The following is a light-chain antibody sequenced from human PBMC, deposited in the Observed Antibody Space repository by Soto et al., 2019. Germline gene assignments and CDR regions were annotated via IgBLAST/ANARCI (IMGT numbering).Light chain of an antibody. V-gene: IGLV1-47*01. Sequence: QSVLTQPPSASGTPGQRVTISCSGSSSNIGSNYVYWYQQLPGTAPKLLIYRNNQRPSGVPDRFSGSKSGTSASLAISGLRSEDDADYYCAAWDDSLSGAVFGAGTKVTVL. CDR3: AAWDDSLSGAV. CDR1: SSNIGSNY. CDR2: RNN. J-gene: IGLJ1*01.